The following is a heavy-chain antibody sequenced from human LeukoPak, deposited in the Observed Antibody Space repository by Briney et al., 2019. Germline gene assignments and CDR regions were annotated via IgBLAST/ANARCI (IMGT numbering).Heavy chain of an antibody. CDR3: ATKYRSYSSGWPGNY. CDR1: GYTLTELS. Sequence: ASVKVSCKVSGYTLTELSMHWVRQAPGKGLEWMGGFDPEDGETIYAQKFQGRVTMTEDTSTDTAYMELISLRSEDTAVYYCATKYRSYSSGWPGNYWGQGTLVTVSS. CDR2: FDPEDGET. J-gene: IGHJ4*02. V-gene: IGHV1-24*01. D-gene: IGHD6-19*01.